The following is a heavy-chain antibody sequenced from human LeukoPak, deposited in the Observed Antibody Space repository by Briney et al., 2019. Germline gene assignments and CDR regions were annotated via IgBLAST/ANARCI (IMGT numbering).Heavy chain of an antibody. J-gene: IGHJ3*02. CDR3: ARDSSGSYGFYAFDI. Sequence: ASVKVSCKASGGTFSSYAISWVRQAPGQGLEWMGGIIPIFGTANYAQKFQGRVTITADTSTSTAYMELRSLRSDDTAVYYCARDSSGSYGFYAFDIWGQGTMVTVSS. V-gene: IGHV1-69*06. CDR1: GGTFSSYA. CDR2: IIPIFGTA. D-gene: IGHD1-26*01.